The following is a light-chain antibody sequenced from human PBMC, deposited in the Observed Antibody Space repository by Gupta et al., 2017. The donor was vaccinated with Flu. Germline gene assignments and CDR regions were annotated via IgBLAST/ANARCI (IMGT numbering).Light chain of an antibody. CDR2: RVS. V-gene: IGKV2-30*02. Sequence: DVVMTQSPLSLPVTLGQPASISCRSSQSLVHSNGNTYLTWFQQRPGKSPRRLIYRVSNRDSGVPDRFSGSGSGTDFTLKISRVEAEDVGVYYCLQGTHWPTFGQGTKVEIK. CDR1: QSLVHSNGNTY. CDR3: LQGTHWPT. J-gene: IGKJ1*01.